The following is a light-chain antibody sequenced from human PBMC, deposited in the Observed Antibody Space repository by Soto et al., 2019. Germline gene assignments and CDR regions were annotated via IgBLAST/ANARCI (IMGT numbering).Light chain of an antibody. CDR2: GAS. CDR3: QQFGSSPGFT. J-gene: IGKJ3*01. CDR1: QSINSRY. Sequence: EIVLTQSPGTLSLSPGERATLSCRASQSINSRYLAWYQQKPGQAPRLLIYGASSRATGIPDRFSGSGSGTDFTLTISRLEPEDFAVYYCQQFGSSPGFTFGPGTIVEIK. V-gene: IGKV3-20*01.